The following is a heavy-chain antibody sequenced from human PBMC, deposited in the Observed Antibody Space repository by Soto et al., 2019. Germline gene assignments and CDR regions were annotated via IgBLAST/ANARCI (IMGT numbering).Heavy chain of an antibody. CDR2: INAGNGNT. Sequence: QVQLVQSGAEVQKPGASVKVSCKASGYTFTSYTMHWVRQAPGQRLEWMGWINAGNGNTQYSQKFQGRVTITRDTSASTVYMELSSLRSEDTAVYYCARPKSRDGYNYGWDYWGQGTLVTVSS. J-gene: IGHJ4*02. V-gene: IGHV1-3*01. CDR3: ARPKSRDGYNYGWDY. D-gene: IGHD5-12*01. CDR1: GYTFTSYT.